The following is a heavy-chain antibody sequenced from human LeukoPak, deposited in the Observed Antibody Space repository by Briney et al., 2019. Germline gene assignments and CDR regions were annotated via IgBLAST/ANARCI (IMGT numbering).Heavy chain of an antibody. D-gene: IGHD6-13*01. J-gene: IGHJ4*02. CDR1: GFTFSNYW. Sequence: GGSLRLSCAASGFTFSNYWMTWVRQAPGKGLEWVANIKPNGSVGYYVDSVRGRFIISRDNAGNSLYLQMNSLRVEDTAVYYCTQNLVAAAGDHWGQGTLLIVSS. CDR3: TQNLVAAAGDH. CDR2: IKPNGSVG. V-gene: IGHV3-7*01.